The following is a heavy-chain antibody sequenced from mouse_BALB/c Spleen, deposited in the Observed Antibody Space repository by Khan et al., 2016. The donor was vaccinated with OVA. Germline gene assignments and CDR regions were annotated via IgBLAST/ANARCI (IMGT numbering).Heavy chain of an antibody. CDR3: VREGAYHRSDGCFAY. CDR1: GYTFTSYT. CDR2: INPSNNYT. J-gene: IGHJ3*01. D-gene: IGHD2-14*01. V-gene: IGHV1-4*01. Sequence: QVQLKQSGAELARPGASVKMSCKASGYTFTSYTMHWVRQRPGQAPEWIGHINPSNNYTNYNRNFKDKATLIVDKSSSTAYMQLSSLTSEDSAVYYGVREGAYHRSDGCFAYWGQGTLVTVSA.